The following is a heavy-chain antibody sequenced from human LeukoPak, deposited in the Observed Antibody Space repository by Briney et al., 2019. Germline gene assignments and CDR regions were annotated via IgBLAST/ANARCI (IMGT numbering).Heavy chain of an antibody. Sequence: PPETLSLTCTVSGGSISSYYWSWIRQPPGKGLEWIGYIYYTENTNYNPSLKSRVTISVDTSKNQFSLNLASVTAADTAVYYCAGGNFYDSRGHPYHFHYWGQGTLVTV. CDR3: AGGNFYDSRGHPYHFHY. V-gene: IGHV4-59*01. D-gene: IGHD3-22*01. J-gene: IGHJ4*02. CDR1: GGSISSYY. CDR2: IYYTENT.